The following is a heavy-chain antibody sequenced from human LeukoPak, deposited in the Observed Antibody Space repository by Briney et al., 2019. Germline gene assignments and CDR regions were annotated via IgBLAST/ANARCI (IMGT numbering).Heavy chain of an antibody. J-gene: IGHJ4*02. CDR3: ARISASGRKYFDY. Sequence: TLSLTCAVYGGSFSGYYLSWIRQPPGKALEWLARIDWDDDKYYSTSLKTRLTISKDTSKNQVVLTMTNMDPVDTATYYCARISASGRKYFDYWGQGTLVTVSS. V-gene: IGHV2-70*11. CDR2: IDWDDDK. D-gene: IGHD1-14*01. CDR1: GGSFSGYY.